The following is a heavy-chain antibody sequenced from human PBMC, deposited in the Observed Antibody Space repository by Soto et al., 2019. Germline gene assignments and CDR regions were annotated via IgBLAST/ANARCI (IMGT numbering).Heavy chain of an antibody. J-gene: IGHJ3*02. CDR1: GGSISSGGYY. CDR2: IYYSGST. CDR3: AGGGGGYYDSSDYYYTSAFDI. Sequence: SEALSLTCTVSGGSISSGGYYWSWIRQHPGKGLEWIGYIYYSGSTYYNPSLKSRVTISVDTSKNQFSLKLSSVTAADAAVYYCAGGGGGYYDSSDYYYTSAFDIWGQGTMVTVPS. D-gene: IGHD3-22*01. V-gene: IGHV4-31*03.